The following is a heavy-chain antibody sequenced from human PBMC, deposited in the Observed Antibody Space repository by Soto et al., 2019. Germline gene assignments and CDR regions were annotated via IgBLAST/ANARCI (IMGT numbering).Heavy chain of an antibody. CDR3: AKDRSSSWAFDY. Sequence: GGFLRLSCAASGFTFSTSGMHWVRQAPGKGLEWVAVISYDGSDKYYADSVKGRFTVSRDNSKNTLYLQMNSLRADDTAVYYCAKDRSSSWAFDYWGQGTLVTVSS. V-gene: IGHV3-30*18. D-gene: IGHD6-13*01. CDR2: ISYDGSDK. J-gene: IGHJ4*02. CDR1: GFTFSTSG.